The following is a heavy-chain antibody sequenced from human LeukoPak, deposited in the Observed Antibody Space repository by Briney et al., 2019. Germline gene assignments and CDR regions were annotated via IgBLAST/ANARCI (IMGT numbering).Heavy chain of an antibody. Sequence: PSETLSLTCTVSGGSISSSSYYWGWIRQPPGKGLEWIGSFYYRGTTYYNPSLKSRVTISVDTSKNQFSLKLTSVTAADTAVYYCARLNGSYSHPGDYWGQGTLVTVSS. CDR3: ARLNGSYSHPGDY. V-gene: IGHV4-39*01. CDR1: GGSISSSSYY. J-gene: IGHJ4*02. D-gene: IGHD1-26*01. CDR2: FYYRGTT.